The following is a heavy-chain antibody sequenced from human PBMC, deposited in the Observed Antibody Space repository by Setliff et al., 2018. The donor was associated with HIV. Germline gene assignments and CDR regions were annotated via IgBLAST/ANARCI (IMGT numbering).Heavy chain of an antibody. CDR2: IKSKTDGATT. V-gene: IGHV3-15*01. CDR3: VKGPFNWDDVY. J-gene: IGHJ4*02. CDR1: GFTFSDAW. D-gene: IGHD1-1*01. Sequence: PGVSLRLSWVASGFTFSDAWMYWVRQAPGKGLEWVGRIKSKTDGATTDYAAPVKGRLSISRQDSKNTVYLQMNSLKIEDTAVYYCVKGPFNWDDVYWGQGTLVTVSS.